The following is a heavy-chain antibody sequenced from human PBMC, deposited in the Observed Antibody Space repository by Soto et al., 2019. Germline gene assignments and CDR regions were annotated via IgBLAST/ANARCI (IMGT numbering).Heavy chain of an antibody. J-gene: IGHJ3*02. V-gene: IGHV1-18*01. CDR2: ISAYNGNT. CDR1: GYTFTSYG. CDR3: ARVAYYYGSWSLDAFDI. D-gene: IGHD3-10*01. Sequence: ASVKVSFKASGYTFTSYGISWVRQAPGQGLEWMGWISAYNGNTNYAQKLQGRVTMTTDTSTSTAYMELRSLRSDDTAVYYCARVAYYYGSWSLDAFDIWGQGTMVTVSS.